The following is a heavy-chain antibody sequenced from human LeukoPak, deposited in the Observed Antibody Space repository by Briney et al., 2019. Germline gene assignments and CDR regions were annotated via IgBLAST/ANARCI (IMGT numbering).Heavy chain of an antibody. CDR1: GGSISSSSYY. J-gene: IGHJ4*02. V-gene: IGHV4-39*07. CDR3: ARDGYLAVDY. D-gene: IGHD2-2*03. Sequence: SETLSLTCTVSGGSISSSSYYWGWIRQPPGKGLEWIGNIYYSGNTYYNPSLQSRVTISVDTSKNQFSLKLSSVTAADTAVYYCARDGYLAVDYWGQGTLVTVSS. CDR2: IYYSGNT.